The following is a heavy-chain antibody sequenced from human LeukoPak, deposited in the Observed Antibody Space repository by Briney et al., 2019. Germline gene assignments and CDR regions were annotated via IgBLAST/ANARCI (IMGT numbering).Heavy chain of an antibody. CDR3: ARSGSYYGSGSYYNYFDY. J-gene: IGHJ4*02. Sequence: GGSLRLSCTASGFTFSDYSVNWVRQAPGKGLEWVSCITGISDIYYADSVKGRFTISRDNAKNTLYLQMNSLRAEDTAVYYCARSGSYYGSGSYYNYFDYWGQGTLVTVSS. D-gene: IGHD3-10*01. CDR2: ITGISDI. V-gene: IGHV3-69-1*01. CDR1: GFTFSDYS.